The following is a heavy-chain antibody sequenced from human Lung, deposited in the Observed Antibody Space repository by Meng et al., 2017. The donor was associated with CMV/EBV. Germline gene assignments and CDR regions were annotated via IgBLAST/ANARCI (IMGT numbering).Heavy chain of an antibody. CDR2: INPNNGDT. CDR1: GYTFSAYY. D-gene: IGHD3-3*01. V-gene: IGHV1-2*02. Sequence: ASVKVSXKPSGYTFSAYYIHWVRQAPGQGLDYMGWINPNNGDTNYAQNFKGRVTFIKDTSISTAYMELRRLRYDDTAVYYCARGSYFDFWSGSRLDPWGQGTLVTVSS. J-gene: IGHJ5*02. CDR3: ARGSYFDFWSGSRLDP.